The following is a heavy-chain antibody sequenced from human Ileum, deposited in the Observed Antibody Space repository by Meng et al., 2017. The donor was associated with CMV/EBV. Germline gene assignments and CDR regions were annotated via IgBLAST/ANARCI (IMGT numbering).Heavy chain of an antibody. Sequence: GESLKISCEASGFTFSEHCMDWFRQAPGRGLEWVGRSDDKPNDFATYYAASVKGRFSISRDELKDSVYLQMNSLKSDDTAVYYCTEGNGQLAAVEVWGQGTQVTVSS. J-gene: IGHJ4*01. D-gene: IGHD6-6*01. CDR1: GFTFSEHC. CDR2: SDDKPNDFAT. CDR3: TEGNGQLAAVEV. V-gene: IGHV3-72*01.